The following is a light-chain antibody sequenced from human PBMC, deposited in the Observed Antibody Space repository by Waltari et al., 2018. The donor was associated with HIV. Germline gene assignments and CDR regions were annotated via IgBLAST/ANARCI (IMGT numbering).Light chain of an antibody. CDR3: AVWDDSLSGLWV. CDR2: RNN. V-gene: IGLV1-47*01. Sequence: QSVLTQPPSTSGTPGQRVVISCSGSTSNIGKNYVCWYRQFPGTDPKLLIYRNNQRPSVVPYRFSGSKAGTSASLAISGLRSEDEADYFCAVWDDSLSGLWVFGGGTKLTVL. CDR1: TSNIGKNY. J-gene: IGLJ3*02.